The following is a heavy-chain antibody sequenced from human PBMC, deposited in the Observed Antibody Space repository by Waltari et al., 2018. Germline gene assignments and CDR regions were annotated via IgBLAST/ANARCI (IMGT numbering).Heavy chain of an antibody. CDR1: GGSISSYY. CDR2: IYYSGST. D-gene: IGHD4-17*01. J-gene: IGHJ4*02. Sequence: QVQLQESGPGLVKPSATLSLTCTVPGGSISSYYWSWIRQPPGKGLEWIGYIYYSGSTNYNPSLKSRVTISVDTAKNQFSLKLSSVTAADTAVYYCARGALNPPDYGDPVAGLDYWGQGTLVTVSS. V-gene: IGHV4-59*01. CDR3: ARGALNPPDYGDPVAGLDY.